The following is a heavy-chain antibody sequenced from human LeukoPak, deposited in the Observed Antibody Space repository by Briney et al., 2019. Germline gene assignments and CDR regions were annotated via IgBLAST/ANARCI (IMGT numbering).Heavy chain of an antibody. CDR2: IGNRGSDT. Sequence: PGGSLRLSCAASGFSFNTYAMGWVRRAPGKGLEWVSGIGNRGSDTFYADSVKGRFTVSRDNSKNTVFLQMNSLRAEDTAVYYCTKASCGGGCYYAVDFWGQGTLVTVSS. V-gene: IGHV3-23*01. D-gene: IGHD2-15*01. CDR3: TKASCGGGCYYAVDF. J-gene: IGHJ4*02. CDR1: GFSFNTYA.